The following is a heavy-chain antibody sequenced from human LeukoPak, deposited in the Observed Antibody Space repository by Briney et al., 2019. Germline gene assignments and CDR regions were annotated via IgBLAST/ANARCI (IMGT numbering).Heavy chain of an antibody. CDR2: IYYSGST. CDR1: GGSISSSSYY. Sequence: PSETLSLTCTVSGGSISSSSYYWGWIRQPPGKGLEWIGSIYYSGSTYYNPSLKSRVTISVDTSKNQFSLKLSSVTAADTAVYYCAREMYYDILTGHYIRPGAFDIWGQGTMVTVSS. V-gene: IGHV4-39*07. D-gene: IGHD3-9*01. CDR3: AREMYYDILTGHYIRPGAFDI. J-gene: IGHJ3*02.